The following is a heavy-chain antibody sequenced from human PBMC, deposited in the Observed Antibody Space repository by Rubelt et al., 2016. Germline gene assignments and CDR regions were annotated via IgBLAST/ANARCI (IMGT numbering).Heavy chain of an antibody. V-gene: IGHV4-39*01. D-gene: IGHD3-22*01. J-gene: IGHJ4*02. CDR3: ASGYYYDSSGYWMYGNSLDY. Sequence: QLQLQESGPGLVKPSETLSLTCTVSGGSISSSSYYWGWIRQPPGKGLEWIGSIYYSGSTYYNPSLKSRAALSVDTSTNLFSRKLCSVTAADTAVYYCASGYYYDSSGYWMYGNSLDYWGQGARFTVSS. CDR2: IYYSGST. CDR1: GGSISSSSYY.